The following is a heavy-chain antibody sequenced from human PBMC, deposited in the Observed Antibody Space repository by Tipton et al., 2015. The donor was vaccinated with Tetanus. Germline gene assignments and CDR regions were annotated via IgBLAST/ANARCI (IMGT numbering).Heavy chain of an antibody. CDR1: GFTFSSYG. Sequence: SLRLSCAASGFTFSSYGMHWVRQAPGKGLEWVAVIWYDGSNKYYADSVKGRFTISRDNSKNTLYLQMNSLRAEDTAVYYCARDHRLKYSSSELGCWGQGTLVTVSS. J-gene: IGHJ4*02. CDR3: ARDHRLKYSSSELGC. V-gene: IGHV3-33*01. D-gene: IGHD6-13*01. CDR2: IWYDGSNK.